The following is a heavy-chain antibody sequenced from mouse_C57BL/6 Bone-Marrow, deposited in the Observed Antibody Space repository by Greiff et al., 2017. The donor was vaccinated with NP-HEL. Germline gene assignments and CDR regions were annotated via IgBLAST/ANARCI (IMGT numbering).Heavy chain of an antibody. CDR1: GFSLTSYG. CDR3: AKKGRGSSLYYYAMDY. Sequence: QVQLQQSGPGLVQPSQSLSITCTVSGFSLTSYGVHWVRQSPGKGLEWLGVIWRGGSTDYNAAFMSRLSITKDNSKSQVFFKMNSLQADDTAIYYCAKKGRGSSLYYYAMDYWGQGTSVTVSS. V-gene: IGHV2-5*01. CDR2: IWRGGST. J-gene: IGHJ4*01. D-gene: IGHD1-1*01.